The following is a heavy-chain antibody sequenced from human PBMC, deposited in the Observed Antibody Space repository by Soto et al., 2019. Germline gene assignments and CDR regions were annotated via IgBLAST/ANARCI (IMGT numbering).Heavy chain of an antibody. J-gene: IGHJ4*02. Sequence: PGGSLRLSSAASGFKVSSNDMNWVRQAPGKGLEWVSVIYSGGGTYYADSVKGRFTISRDNSKNTLYLQMNSLGAEDTAVYYCARDSSPVTHEIDYWGQGTLVTVSS. CDR1: GFKVSSND. CDR2: IYSGGGT. D-gene: IGHD4-17*01. CDR3: ARDSSPVTHEIDY. V-gene: IGHV3-66*01.